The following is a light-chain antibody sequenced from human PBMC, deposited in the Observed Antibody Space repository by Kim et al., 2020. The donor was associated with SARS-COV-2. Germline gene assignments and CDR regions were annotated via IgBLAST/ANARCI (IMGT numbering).Light chain of an antibody. CDR2: KTS. V-gene: IGKV1-5*03. CDR3: QQYHSHWT. CDR1: QSISSW. Sequence: SASVGDRVTITCRASQSISSWLAWYQQKPGKAPKLLIYKTSSLESGVPSRFSGSGSGTEFILTISSLQPDDFATYYCQQYHSHWTFDQGTKVDIK. J-gene: IGKJ1*01.